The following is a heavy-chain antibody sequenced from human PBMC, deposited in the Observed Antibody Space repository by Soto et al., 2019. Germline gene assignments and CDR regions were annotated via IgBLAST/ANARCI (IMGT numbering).Heavy chain of an antibody. CDR2: IYHIGSP. J-gene: IGHJ6*02. Sequence: SETLSLTCTVSGRPVSSGGYYWTWIRQFPGKGLEWIGYIYHIGSPSYNPSLKSRLSMSLDASKNQFSLKLSSVTAADTAVYYCARARYDFWSDLYGMDVWGQGTTVTVSS. V-gene: IGHV4-31*03. D-gene: IGHD3-3*01. CDR1: GRPVSSGGYY. CDR3: ARARYDFWSDLYGMDV.